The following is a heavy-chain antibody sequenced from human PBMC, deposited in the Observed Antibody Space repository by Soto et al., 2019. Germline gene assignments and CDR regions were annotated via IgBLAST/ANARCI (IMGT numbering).Heavy chain of an antibody. D-gene: IGHD4-17*01. Sequence: VQLVESGGGLIQTGGSLRLSCAASGFTVSSNYMSWVRQAPGKGLEWVSVIYTSGSTYYADSVKGRFTLSRDNSKNTLYLQMNSLRAEDTAVYYCVRALGDYEFDYWGQGTLVTVSS. CDR2: IYTSGST. J-gene: IGHJ4*02. CDR3: VRALGDYEFDY. CDR1: GFTVSSNY. V-gene: IGHV3-53*01.